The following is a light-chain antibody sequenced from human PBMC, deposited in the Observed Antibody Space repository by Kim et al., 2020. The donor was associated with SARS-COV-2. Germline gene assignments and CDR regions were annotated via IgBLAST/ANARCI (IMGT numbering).Light chain of an antibody. J-gene: IGKJ1*01. CDR3: QYSNGYSWT. V-gene: IGKV1-5*03. CDR2: KAS. CDR1: QTINNW. Sequence: ASLGDTVPITCRASQTINNWLAWYQQKPGTGPKLLIYKASSLESGVPSRFSGSGSGTEFTLTISSLQPDDFATYYCQYSNGYSWTFGQGTKVDIK.